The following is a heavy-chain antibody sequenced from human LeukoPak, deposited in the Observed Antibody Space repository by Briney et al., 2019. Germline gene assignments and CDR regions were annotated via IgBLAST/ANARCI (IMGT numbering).Heavy chain of an antibody. D-gene: IGHD2-8*01. Sequence: ASVKVSCKASGYTFTTYVIIWVRQAPGQGLEWMGWISGYNGNTNCAQKLQARVTMTTDTSTSTAYMELRSLRSDDTAVYYCAREHCTNGVCYYFDYWGQGTLVTVSS. CDR2: ISGYNGNT. CDR1: GYTFTTYV. V-gene: IGHV1-18*01. CDR3: AREHCTNGVCYYFDY. J-gene: IGHJ4*02.